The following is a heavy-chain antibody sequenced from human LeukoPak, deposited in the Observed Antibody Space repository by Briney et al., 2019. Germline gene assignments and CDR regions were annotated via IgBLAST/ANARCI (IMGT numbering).Heavy chain of an antibody. CDR1: GGSISSYY. D-gene: IGHD1-14*01. V-gene: IGHV4-59*01. J-gene: IGHJ6*02. CDR3: AGITGGYYGMDV. CDR2: IYYRGSS. Sequence: SETLSLTCTGSGGSISSYYWSWIRQPPGKGLEWIGYIYYRGSSNYNPSLKSRRTISVDTSKTQFSLKLSSVTAADTAVYYCAGITGGYYGMDVWGQGTTVTVSS.